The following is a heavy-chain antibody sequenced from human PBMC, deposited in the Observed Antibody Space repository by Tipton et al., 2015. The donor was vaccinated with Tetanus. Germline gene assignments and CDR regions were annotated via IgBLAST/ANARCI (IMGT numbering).Heavy chain of an antibody. J-gene: IGHJ6*02. V-gene: IGHV3-43*01. Sequence: SLRLSCAASGFSFDDYSMHWVRQVPGKGLEWVSLITWDGYKKFYADSVKGRFTISRDNSKNSLYLQMNSLRTEDAASYYCAKDVKDYYGMDVWGQGTTVTVSS. CDR1: GFSFDDYS. CDR3: AKDVKDYYGMDV. CDR2: ITWDGYKK.